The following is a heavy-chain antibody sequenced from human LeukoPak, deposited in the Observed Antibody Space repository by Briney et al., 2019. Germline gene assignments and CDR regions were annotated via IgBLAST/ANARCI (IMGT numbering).Heavy chain of an antibody. Sequence: SETLSLTCTASGGSITNYYWSWIRQPAGKGLEWIGRIFSSGTTIYHPSLKSRVTMSVDTSKNHFSLKLTSVTAADTAVYYCARGRAVTTGDDYWGQGTLVTVSS. D-gene: IGHD4-17*01. J-gene: IGHJ4*02. CDR2: IFSSGTT. V-gene: IGHV4-4*07. CDR3: ARGRAVTTGDDY. CDR1: GGSITNYY.